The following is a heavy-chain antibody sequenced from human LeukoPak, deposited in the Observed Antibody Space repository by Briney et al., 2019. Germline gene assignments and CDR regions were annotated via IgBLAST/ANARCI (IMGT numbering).Heavy chain of an antibody. CDR3: ARTPYYYDSSGYYYFDY. J-gene: IGHJ4*02. Sequence: SETLSLTCTVSGGSISSSSYYWGWIRQPPGKGLEWIGSIYYSGSTYYNPSLKSRVTISVDTSKNQFSLKLSSVTAADTAVYYCARTPYYYDSSGYYYFDYWGQGTLATVSS. D-gene: IGHD3-22*01. V-gene: IGHV4-39*01. CDR2: IYYSGST. CDR1: GGSISSSSYY.